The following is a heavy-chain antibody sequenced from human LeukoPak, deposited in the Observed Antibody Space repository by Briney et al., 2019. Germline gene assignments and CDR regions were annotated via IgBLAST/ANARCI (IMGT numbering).Heavy chain of an antibody. CDR2: MNPNRGNT. J-gene: IGHJ4*02. CDR3: ARGLSYTYDFWSGYYYYFDS. CDR1: GYTFTSYD. Sequence: GASVKVSCKASGYTFTSYDINWVRQATGQGLEWMGWMNPNRGNTGYAQKFQGRVTITRNTSISTAYMELRSLRSEDTAVYYCARGLSYTYDFWSGYYYYFDSWGQGTLVTVSS. V-gene: IGHV1-8*03. D-gene: IGHD3-3*01.